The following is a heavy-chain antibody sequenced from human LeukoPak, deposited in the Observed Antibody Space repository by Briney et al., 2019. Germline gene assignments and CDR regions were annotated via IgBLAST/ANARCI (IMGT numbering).Heavy chain of an antibody. CDR2: IYYSGST. J-gene: IGHJ4*02. D-gene: IGHD6-13*01. CDR1: GGSMNSYY. Sequence: SETLSLTCSVSGGSMNSYYWSWIRQSPGKGLEWIGYIYYSGSTNYNPSLKSRVTISVDTSKNQFSLKLSSVTAADTAVYYCARSAFLVTAPGLYYFDYWGQGTLVAVSS. CDR3: ARSAFLVTAPGLYYFDY. V-gene: IGHV4-59*12.